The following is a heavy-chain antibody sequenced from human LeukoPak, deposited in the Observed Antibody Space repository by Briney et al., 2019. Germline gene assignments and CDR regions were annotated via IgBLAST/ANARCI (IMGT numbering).Heavy chain of an antibody. D-gene: IGHD4-17*01. CDR1: GFTFSSYW. CDR3: ARQNYGDAHDY. CDR2: IKQDGSEK. V-gene: IGHV3-7*01. Sequence: GGSLRLSCAASGFTFSSYWMNWVRQAPGKGLEWVANIKQDGSEKYYVDSVKGRFTISRDNAKNSLYLQMNSLRAEDTAVYYCARQNYGDAHDYRGQGTLVTVSS. J-gene: IGHJ4*02.